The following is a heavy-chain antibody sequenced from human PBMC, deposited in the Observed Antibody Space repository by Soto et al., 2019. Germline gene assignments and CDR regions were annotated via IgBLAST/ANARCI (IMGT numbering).Heavy chain of an antibody. D-gene: IGHD3-10*01. CDR3: VKVRGGFYTYYFDY. J-gene: IGHJ4*02. CDR2: ISGSGVSA. Sequence: EVQLLESGGGLEQPGGSLRLSCAASGFIFSSYAMNWVRQAPGKGLEWVSGISGSGVSAYYADSVKGRFSISRDNSKNTLYPQMNSLRAEDTAIYYCVKVRGGFYTYYFDYWGQGTLVTVSS. V-gene: IGHV3-23*01. CDR1: GFIFSSYA.